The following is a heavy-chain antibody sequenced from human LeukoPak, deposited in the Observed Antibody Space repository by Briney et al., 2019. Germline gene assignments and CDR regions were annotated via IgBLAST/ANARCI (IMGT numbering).Heavy chain of an antibody. CDR1: GFTFSSYS. D-gene: IGHD3-22*01. Sequence: GGSLRLFCAASGFTFSSYSMNWVRQAPGKGLEWVSSISSSSSYIYYADSVMGRFTISRDNAKNSLYLQMNSLRAEDTAVYYCARAPPRPDYYDSSGYYSPDYYFDYWGQGTLVTVSS. J-gene: IGHJ4*02. CDR2: ISSSSSYI. CDR3: ARAPPRPDYYDSSGYYSPDYYFDY. V-gene: IGHV3-21*01.